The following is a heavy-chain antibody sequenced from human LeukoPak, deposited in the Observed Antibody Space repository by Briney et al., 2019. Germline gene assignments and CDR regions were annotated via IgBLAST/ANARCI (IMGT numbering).Heavy chain of an antibody. V-gene: IGHV3-9*01. CDR2: ITWNRNSL. CDR3: AKAVAFMSGDTLDAFDG. Sequence: PGSCLRLSCVASGFSFDDFAMHWVRLRPGKGLEWVSGITWNRNSLDYADSVRGRFSISRNNAANALYLQMNDLRVEDSALYYCAKAVAFMSGDTLDAFDGWGHGTLVTVSS. CDR1: GFSFDDFA. J-gene: IGHJ3*01. D-gene: IGHD5-12*01.